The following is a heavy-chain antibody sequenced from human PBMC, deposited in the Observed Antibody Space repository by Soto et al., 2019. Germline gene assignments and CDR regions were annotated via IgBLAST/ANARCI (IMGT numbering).Heavy chain of an antibody. Sequence: GGSLRLSCAASGFTFDDYAMHWVRQAPGKGLEWVSGISWNSGSIGYADSVKGRFTISRDNAKNSLYLQMNSLRAEDTALYYCAKEDRGYADAFDIWGQGTMVTVSS. CDR2: ISWNSGSI. CDR1: GFTFDDYA. CDR3: AKEDRGYADAFDI. D-gene: IGHD5-12*01. V-gene: IGHV3-9*01. J-gene: IGHJ3*02.